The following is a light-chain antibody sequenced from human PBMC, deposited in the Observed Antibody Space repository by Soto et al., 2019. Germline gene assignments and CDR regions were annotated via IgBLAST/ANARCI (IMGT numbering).Light chain of an antibody. J-gene: IGKJ5*01. V-gene: IGKV2-28*01. CDR2: LGS. Sequence: IVMTQNPLSLPVTPGEPASISCRSSQSLLHSNGYNYLDWYLQKPGQSPQLLIYLGSNRASGVPDRFSGSGSGTDFTLKISRVEAEDVGVYYCMQALQTPRTFGQRTRLEIK. CDR1: QSLLHSNGYNY. CDR3: MQALQTPRT.